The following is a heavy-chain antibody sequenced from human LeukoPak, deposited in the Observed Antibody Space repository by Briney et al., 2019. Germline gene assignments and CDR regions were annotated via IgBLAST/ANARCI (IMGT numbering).Heavy chain of an antibody. J-gene: IGHJ6*03. V-gene: IGHV4-59*12. CDR1: GGSISSYY. Sequence: SETLSLTCTVSGGSISSYYWSWIRQPPGKGLEWIGYIYYSGSTNYNPSLKSRVTISVDTSKNQFSLKLSSVTAADTAVYYCARDSTGYSSGWYYYYYYMDVWGKGTTVTVSS. D-gene: IGHD6-19*01. CDR2: IYYSGST. CDR3: ARDSTGYSSGWYYYYYYMDV.